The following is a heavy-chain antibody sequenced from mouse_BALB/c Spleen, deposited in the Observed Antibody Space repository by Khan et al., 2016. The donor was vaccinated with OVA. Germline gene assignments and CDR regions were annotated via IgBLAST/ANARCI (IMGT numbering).Heavy chain of an antibody. CDR3: ASSNYYGSSHYAMDY. CDR1: GYTFTSYW. J-gene: IGHJ4*01. V-gene: IGHV1S41*01. CDR2: IGPGSGST. D-gene: IGHD1-1*01. Sequence: DLVKPGASVKLSCKASGYTFTSYWINWIKQRPGQGLAWIGRIGPGSGSTSYNEMFTGKATLTVDTTSSTAYIQRSSLSSEDSAVYFCASSNYYGSSHYAMDYWDQGASVTVSS.